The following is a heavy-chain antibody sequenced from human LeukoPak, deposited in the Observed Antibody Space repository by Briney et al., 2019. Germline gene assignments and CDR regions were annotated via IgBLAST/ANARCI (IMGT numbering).Heavy chain of an antibody. Sequence: GGSLRLSCAASGFTFSSYSMNWVRRAPGKGLEWVSSISSSSSYIYYADSVKGRFTISRDNAKNSLYLQMNSLRAEDTAVYYCARGGRWLQFGDFDYWGQGTLVTVSS. D-gene: IGHD5-24*01. V-gene: IGHV3-21*01. CDR3: ARGGRWLQFGDFDY. CDR2: ISSSSSYI. J-gene: IGHJ4*02. CDR1: GFTFSSYS.